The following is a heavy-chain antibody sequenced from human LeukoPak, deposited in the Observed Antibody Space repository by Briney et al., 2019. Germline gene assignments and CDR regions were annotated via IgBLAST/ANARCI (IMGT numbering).Heavy chain of an antibody. Sequence: PGGSLRLSRAASGFTFSSYSMNWVRQAPGKGLEWVSSISSSSSYIYYADSVKGRFTISRDNAKNSLYLQMNSLRAEDTAVYYCARGNSSSWYFDYWGQGTLVTVSS. CDR3: ARGNSSSWYFDY. CDR1: GFTFSSYS. D-gene: IGHD6-13*01. V-gene: IGHV3-21*01. J-gene: IGHJ4*02. CDR2: ISSSSSYI.